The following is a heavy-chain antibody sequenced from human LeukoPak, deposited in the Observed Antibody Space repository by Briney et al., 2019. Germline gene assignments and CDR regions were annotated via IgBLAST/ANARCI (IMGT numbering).Heavy chain of an antibody. D-gene: IGHD3-3*01. CDR2: ISASGSTI. CDR3: STTHYNFADVDH. V-gene: IGHV3-23*01. Sequence: GGSLRLSCAASGITLKTYVMNWVRQAPGKGLEWVSSISASGSTIYYADSVKGRFTISRDNSQNTVYLQMNSLKTEDTAVYYCSTTHYNFADVDHWGQGTLVTVSS. CDR1: GITLKTYV. J-gene: IGHJ4*02.